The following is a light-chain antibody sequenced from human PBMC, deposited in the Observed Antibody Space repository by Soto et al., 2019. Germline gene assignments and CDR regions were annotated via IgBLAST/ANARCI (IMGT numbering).Light chain of an antibody. Sequence: EIGITKSPVTLSVYQAERETLSCRASQSVSRNLAWYQQKPGQAPRLLIYGASTRATGIPARFSGSGSGTDFSLTSRRLEPEDFAVYYCQQDVSSMFGQGTKVDI. CDR3: QQDVSSM. J-gene: IGKJ1*01. CDR2: GAS. CDR1: QSVSRN. V-gene: IGKV3-15*01.